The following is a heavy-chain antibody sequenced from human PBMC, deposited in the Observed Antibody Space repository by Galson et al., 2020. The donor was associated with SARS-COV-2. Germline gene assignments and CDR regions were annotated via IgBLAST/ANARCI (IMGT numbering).Heavy chain of an antibody. J-gene: IGHJ1*01. Sequence: GGSLRLSCEASGLTFTDALMSWVRQAPGKGLEWVGLIESNTDGGTTDYAAPVKDRFIISRDDSKNTLYLQMNSLKTEDTAVYYCSTDQTCVGGVCYSSGGAVQHWGQGTLVTVSS. CDR3: STDQTCVGGVCYSSGGAVQH. D-gene: IGHD2-21*02. CDR1: GLTFTDAL. V-gene: IGHV3-15*04. CDR2: IESNTDGGTT.